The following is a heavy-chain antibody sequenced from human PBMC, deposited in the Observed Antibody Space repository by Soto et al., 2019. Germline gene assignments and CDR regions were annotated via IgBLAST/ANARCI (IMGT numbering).Heavy chain of an antibody. D-gene: IGHD6-19*01. J-gene: IGHJ6*02. V-gene: IGHV3-30*18. CDR3: AKDQGIAVAGTNYYYYGMDV. CDR1: GFTFSSYG. CDR2: ISYDGSNK. Sequence: GGSLRLSCAASGFTFSSYGMHWVRQAPGKGLEWVAVISYDGSNKYYADSVKGRFTISRDNSKYTLYLQMNSLRAEDTAVYYCAKDQGIAVAGTNYYYYGMDVWGQGTTVTVSS.